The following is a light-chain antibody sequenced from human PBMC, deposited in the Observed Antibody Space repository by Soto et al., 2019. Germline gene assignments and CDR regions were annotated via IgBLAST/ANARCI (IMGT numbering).Light chain of an antibody. CDR2: EVS. Sequence: QSALTQPASVSGSPGQSITISCTGTSSDVGNYKYVSWYQQHPGKAPKLMIYEVSNRPSGVSNRFSGSKSGNKAALTISGLQAEDETDYYCFSYTSSGTYVFGPGTKLTVL. J-gene: IGLJ1*01. V-gene: IGLV2-14*01. CDR1: SSDVGNYKY. CDR3: FSYTSSGTYV.